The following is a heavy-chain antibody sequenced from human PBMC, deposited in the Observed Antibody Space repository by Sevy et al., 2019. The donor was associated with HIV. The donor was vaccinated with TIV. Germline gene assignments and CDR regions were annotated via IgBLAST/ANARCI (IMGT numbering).Heavy chain of an antibody. Sequence: GGSLRLSCAASGFTFSSYWMSWVRQAPGKGLEWVANIKQDGSEKYYVDSVKGRFTISRDNAKNSLYLQMNSPRAEDTAVYYCARDNRGIRKLHYYYYGMDVWGQGTTVTVSS. V-gene: IGHV3-7*01. J-gene: IGHJ6*02. CDR1: GFTFSSYW. CDR3: ARDNRGIRKLHYYYYGMDV. D-gene: IGHD5-18*01. CDR2: IKQDGSEK.